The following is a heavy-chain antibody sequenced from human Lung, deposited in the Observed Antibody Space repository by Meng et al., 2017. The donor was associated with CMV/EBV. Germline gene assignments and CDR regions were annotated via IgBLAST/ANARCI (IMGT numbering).Heavy chain of an antibody. V-gene: IGHV3-23*01. D-gene: IGHD2-21*02. CDR3: ANVVVTAMRNPDY. CDR2: ISGSGGST. Sequence: EVQLLVSGGGLVQPGGSLRLSCAASGFTFSSDAMSWVRKAPGKGLEWVSAISGSGGSTYYADSVKGRFTISRDNSRNTLYLQMNSLRAEDTAVYYCANVVVTAMRNPDYWGQGTLVTVAS. CDR1: GFTFSSDA. J-gene: IGHJ4*02.